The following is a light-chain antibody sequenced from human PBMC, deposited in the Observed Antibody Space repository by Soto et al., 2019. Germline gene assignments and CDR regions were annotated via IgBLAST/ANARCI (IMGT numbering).Light chain of an antibody. CDR3: QQANTLPYT. CDR1: QTISSW. Sequence: DIQMTQSPSSMSASVGDRVTITCRASQTISSWLAWYQQKPGKAPNLLIYAASTLQSGVPSRFSGSGSGTDFTLTISSLQPEDSATYYCQQANTLPYTFGQGTKLEIK. V-gene: IGKV1-12*02. J-gene: IGKJ2*01. CDR2: AAS.